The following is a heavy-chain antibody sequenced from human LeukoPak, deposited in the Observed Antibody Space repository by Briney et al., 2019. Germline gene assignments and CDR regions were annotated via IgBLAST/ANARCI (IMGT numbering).Heavy chain of an antibody. Sequence: ASVKVSCKASGGTFSSYAISWVRQAPGQGLEWMGGIIPIFGTANYAQKFQGRVTITADESTSTAYMELSSLRSEDTAVYYCARVRYSSRATGHYFDYWGQGTLVTVSS. V-gene: IGHV1-69*01. CDR1: GGTFSSYA. J-gene: IGHJ4*02. CDR2: IIPIFGTA. D-gene: IGHD6-13*01. CDR3: ARVRYSSRATGHYFDY.